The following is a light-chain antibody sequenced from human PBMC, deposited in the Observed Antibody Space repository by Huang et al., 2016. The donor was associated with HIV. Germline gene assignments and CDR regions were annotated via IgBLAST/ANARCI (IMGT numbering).Light chain of an antibody. CDR3: QQLNSYPLT. CDR2: ATS. CDR1: EDITNY. V-gene: IGKV1-9*01. J-gene: IGKJ4*01. Sequence: IQLTQSPSSLSVSVGDRVTITCRASEDITNYLACYQQKPGNAPELLIFATSTLQSGVPSRFSGSGSGAYFTLSIASLQPEESATYYCQQLNSYPLTCGGGTKVEI.